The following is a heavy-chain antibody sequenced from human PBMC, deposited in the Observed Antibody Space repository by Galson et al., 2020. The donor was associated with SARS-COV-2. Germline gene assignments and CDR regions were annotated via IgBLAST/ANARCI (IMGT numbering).Heavy chain of an antibody. CDR1: GYTFINYD. CDR2: ISADNADT. V-gene: IGHV1-18*04. CDR3: ARGGSHMDV. J-gene: IGHJ6*03. Sequence: ASVKVSCKASGYTFINYDITWVRQVPGQGLEWMAWISADNADTKYAQKFQGRVTVTTDTSTSTAYMELRSLRFDDTAIYYCARGGSHMDVWGKGTTVSVSS.